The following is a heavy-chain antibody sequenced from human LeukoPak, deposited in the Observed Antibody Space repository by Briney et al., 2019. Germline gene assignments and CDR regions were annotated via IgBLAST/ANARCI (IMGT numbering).Heavy chain of an antibody. CDR3: ARGRESGNYPYLYYYMDV. Sequence: ASVKVSCKASGYTFTNYDINWVRQATGQGLEWMGWMNPNSGNTVYSQKFQGRVTITRNTSISTAYMELSSLRSEDTAMYYCARGRESGNYPYLYYYMDVWGKGTTVTVSS. CDR2: MNPNSGNT. CDR1: GYTFTNYD. D-gene: IGHD1-26*01. V-gene: IGHV1-8*03. J-gene: IGHJ6*03.